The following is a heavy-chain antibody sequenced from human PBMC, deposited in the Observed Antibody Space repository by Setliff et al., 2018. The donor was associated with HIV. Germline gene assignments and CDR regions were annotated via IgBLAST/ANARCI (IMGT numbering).Heavy chain of an antibody. CDR3: ARGFGRSWGGNYYYYWLDV. CDR1: GGSISSYY. Sequence: PSETLSLTCTVSGGSISSYYWSWIRQPPGKGLEWIGYIYYSGSTNYNPSLKSRVIISVDTSKNQFSLKLSSVTAADTALYYCARGFGRSWGGNYYYYWLDVWGKGTTVTVSS. CDR2: IYYSGST. J-gene: IGHJ6*04. V-gene: IGHV4-59*01. D-gene: IGHD3-10*01.